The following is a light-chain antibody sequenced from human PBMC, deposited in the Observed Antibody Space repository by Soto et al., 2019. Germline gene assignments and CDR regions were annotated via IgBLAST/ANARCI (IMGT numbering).Light chain of an antibody. V-gene: IGKV3-20*01. CDR3: QQYVSSVT. J-gene: IGKJ1*01. Sequence: EIVLTQSPGSLSLSPGERATISCRASQSVDSSFFAWYQKKPGQAPRLIIYGASKKATGIPDRFSGSGSGTDFTLTISRLEPEDFAVYYCQQYVSSVTFGQGTKVEIK. CDR1: QSVDSSF. CDR2: GAS.